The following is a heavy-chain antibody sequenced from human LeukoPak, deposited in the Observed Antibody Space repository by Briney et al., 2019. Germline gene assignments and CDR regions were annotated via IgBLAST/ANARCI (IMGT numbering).Heavy chain of an antibody. CDR2: ISGSGGST. Sequence: GGSLRLSCAASGFTFSSYAMSWVRQAPGKGLEWVSAISGSGGSTYYAESVKGRFTISRDNSKNTLYLQMNSLRAEDTAVYYCAKSTEPVNGFDPWGQGTLVTVPS. CDR3: AKSTEPVNGFDP. CDR1: GFTFSSYA. D-gene: IGHD1-14*01. V-gene: IGHV3-23*01. J-gene: IGHJ5*02.